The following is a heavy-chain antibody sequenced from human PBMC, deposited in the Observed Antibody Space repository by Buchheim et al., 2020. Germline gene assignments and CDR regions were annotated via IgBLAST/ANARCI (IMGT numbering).Heavy chain of an antibody. CDR3: AKTNFWSGYYYYYYGMDV. Sequence: EVQLLESGGGLVQPGGSLRLSCAASGFTFSSYAMSWVRQAPGKGLEWVSAISGSGGSTYYADSVKGRFTISRDNSKNTLYLQMNSLRAEDTAVYYCAKTNFWSGYYYYYYGMDVWGQGTT. CDR1: GFTFSSYA. D-gene: IGHD3-3*01. J-gene: IGHJ6*02. CDR2: ISGSGGST. V-gene: IGHV3-23*01.